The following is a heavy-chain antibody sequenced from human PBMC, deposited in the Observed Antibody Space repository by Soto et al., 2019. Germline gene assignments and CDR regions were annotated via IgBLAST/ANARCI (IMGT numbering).Heavy chain of an antibody. CDR3: GKVLVGATGHTDSDS. J-gene: IGHJ4*02. Sequence: SETLSLTCTVSGGSIYRSGYYWGWIRQPPGRGLEWIGNIDYNGVTYSNPSLKSRVTISSDTSKNQFSLKLTSVTAADTALYYCGKVLVGATGHTDSDSWGPGTLVTVSS. V-gene: IGHV4-39*01. D-gene: IGHD2-15*01. CDR1: GGSIYRSGYY. CDR2: IDYNGVT.